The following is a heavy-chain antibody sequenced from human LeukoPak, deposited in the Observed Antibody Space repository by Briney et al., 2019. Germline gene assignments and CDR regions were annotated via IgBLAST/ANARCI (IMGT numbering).Heavy chain of an antibody. CDR1: VFTLVDYS. CDR3: ARDRLGPSFSVSHFDL. J-gene: IGHJ4*02. V-gene: IGHV3-20*03. D-gene: IGHD3-3*02. CDR2: INYNGAIT. Sequence: RGSLRLSSATSVFTLVDYSLSWVPPAPGRGLEWLCAINYNGAITDYADSVKGSFTISRDNAKNSLYLRMDSLRAEDRALYYCARDRLGPSFSVSHFDLWGQGTLVTVS.